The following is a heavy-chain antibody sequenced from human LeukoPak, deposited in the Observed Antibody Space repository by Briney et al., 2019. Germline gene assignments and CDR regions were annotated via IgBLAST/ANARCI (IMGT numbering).Heavy chain of an antibody. J-gene: IGHJ6*03. CDR1: GFTFRSYS. CDR3: ARATPKSSSWYVNYYYYMDV. D-gene: IGHD6-13*01. Sequence: GGSLRLSCVASGFTFRSYSMNWVRQAPGKGLEWVSYISSSGSTIYYADSVKGRFTISRDNAKNSLYLQMNSLRAEDTAVYYCARATPKSSSWYVNYYYYMDVWGKGTTVTVSS. V-gene: IGHV3-48*04. CDR2: ISSSGSTI.